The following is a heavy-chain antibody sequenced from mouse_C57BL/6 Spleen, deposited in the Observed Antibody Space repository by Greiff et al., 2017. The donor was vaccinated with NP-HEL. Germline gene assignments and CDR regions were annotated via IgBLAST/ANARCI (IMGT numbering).Heavy chain of an antibody. D-gene: IGHD1-1*01. CDR3: ARERTVVASHYFDY. CDR2: ISYDGSN. CDR1: GYSITSGYY. Sequence: LEESGPGLVKPSQSLSLTCSFTGYSITSGYYWNWIRQFPGNKLEWMGYISYDGSNNYNPSLKNRISITRDTSKNQFFLKLNSVTTEDTATYYCARERTVVASHYFDYWGQGTTLTVSS. V-gene: IGHV3-6*01. J-gene: IGHJ2*01.